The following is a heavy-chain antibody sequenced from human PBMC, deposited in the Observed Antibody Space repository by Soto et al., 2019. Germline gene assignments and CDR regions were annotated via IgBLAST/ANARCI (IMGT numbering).Heavy chain of an antibody. Sequence: EVQLVESGGGLVKPGGSLRLSCAASGFTFSSFSMNWVRQAPGKGLEWVSSISGNSRYIYYADSLKGRFTVSRDKAKNSLYLQMNSLRAEDTAVYYCARDRGDYEGLVPYYFDHWGQGTLVTVSS. V-gene: IGHV3-21*02. D-gene: IGHD4-17*01. CDR3: ARDRGDYEGLVPYYFDH. CDR1: GFTFSSFS. CDR2: ISGNSRYI. J-gene: IGHJ4*02.